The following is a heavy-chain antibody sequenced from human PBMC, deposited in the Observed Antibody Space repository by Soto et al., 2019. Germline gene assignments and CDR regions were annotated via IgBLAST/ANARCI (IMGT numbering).Heavy chain of an antibody. D-gene: IGHD4-4*01. V-gene: IGHV3-30*04. CDR3: ARGPLRVDNYDHFFDY. Sequence: GGSLRLSCAASGFTFSSYAMHWVRQAPGKGLEWVAVISYDGSNKYYADSVKGRFTISRDNSKNTLYLQMNSLRAEDTAVYYCARGPLRVDNYDHFFDYWGQGTLVTVSS. J-gene: IGHJ4*02. CDR2: ISYDGSNK. CDR1: GFTFSSYA.